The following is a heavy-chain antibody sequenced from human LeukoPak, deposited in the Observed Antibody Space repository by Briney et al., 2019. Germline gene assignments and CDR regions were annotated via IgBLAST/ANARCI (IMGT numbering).Heavy chain of an antibody. D-gene: IGHD1-20*01. J-gene: IGHJ3*02. Sequence: GGSLRLSCAASGFTFSSYGMSWVRHAQGPGLELVSLIITSSDGTYYSDSVQGRFTISTDDSKNTLYLQMNSLRAEDTAIYYCAKGQRYNWDDDAVDMWGQGTMVIVSS. CDR3: AKGQRYNWDDDAVDM. V-gene: IGHV3-23*01. CDR2: IITSSDGT. CDR1: GFTFSSYG.